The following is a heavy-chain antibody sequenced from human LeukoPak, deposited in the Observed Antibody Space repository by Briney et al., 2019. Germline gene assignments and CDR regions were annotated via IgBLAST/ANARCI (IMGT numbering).Heavy chain of an antibody. D-gene: IGHD6-6*01. CDR1: GGSISSYY. V-gene: IGHV4-59*01. Sequence: SETLSLTCTVSGGSISSYYWSWLRQSPGKGLEYIGYTHYTGSTNYNPSLKSRVTISVDTSMNQFSLKLSSVTAADTAVYYCARLSTAAADYYFDYWGQGTLVTVSS. J-gene: IGHJ4*02. CDR2: THYTGST. CDR3: ARLSTAAADYYFDY.